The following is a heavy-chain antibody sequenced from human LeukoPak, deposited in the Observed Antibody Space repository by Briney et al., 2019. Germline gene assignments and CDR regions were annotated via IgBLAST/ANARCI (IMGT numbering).Heavy chain of an antibody. J-gene: IGHJ4*02. V-gene: IGHV1-2*04. CDR3: ARDLSYGDYSFDY. Sequence: ASVKVSCKASGYTFTGYYMHWVRQAPGQGLEWMGWINPNSGGTNCAQKFQGWVTMTRDTSISTAYMELSRLRSDDTAVYYCARDLSYGDYSFDYWGQGTLVPVSS. CDR1: GYTFTGYY. D-gene: IGHD4-17*01. CDR2: INPNSGGT.